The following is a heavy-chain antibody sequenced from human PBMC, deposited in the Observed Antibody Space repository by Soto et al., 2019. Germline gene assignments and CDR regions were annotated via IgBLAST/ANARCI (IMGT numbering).Heavy chain of an antibody. CDR2: ISSSSSYT. CDR3: ARVVPLYFSGVSCYSGWFDP. D-gene: IGHD2-15*01. Sequence: PGGSLRLSCAASGFTFSDYYMSWIRQAPGKGLEWVSYISSSSSYTNYADSVKGRFTISRDNAKNSLYLQMNSLRAEDTAVYYCARVVPLYFSGVSCYSGWFDPWGQGTLVTVSS. V-gene: IGHV3-11*05. CDR1: GFTFSDYY. J-gene: IGHJ5*02.